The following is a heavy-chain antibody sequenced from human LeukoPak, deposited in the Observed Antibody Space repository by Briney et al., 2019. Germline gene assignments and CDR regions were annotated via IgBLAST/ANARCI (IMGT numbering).Heavy chain of an antibody. CDR2: IWSDGSYK. D-gene: IGHD5-24*01. V-gene: IGHV3-33*08. CDR1: RFTFSSYG. J-gene: IGHJ4*02. Sequence: PGGSLRLSCAASRFTFSSYGFHWIRQAPGKGLEWVAVIWSDGSYKYYADSVKGRFTISRDDSKNTLYLQMNSLRAEDTAVYYCARDFSLQLFDYWGQGTLVTVFS. CDR3: ARDFSLQLFDY.